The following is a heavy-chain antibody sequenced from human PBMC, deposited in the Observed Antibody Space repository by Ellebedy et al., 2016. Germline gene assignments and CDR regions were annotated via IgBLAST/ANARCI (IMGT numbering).Heavy chain of an antibody. CDR3: ARSTAVAGGDY. V-gene: IGHV1-18*04. Sequence: ASVKVSCKASGYTFTSYGITWARQAPGQGLEWMGWISAHNGNTKYVEKLQGRVTMTTDTSTRTAYMELRSLRSDDTAVYYCARSTAVAGGDYWGQGTLVTVSS. D-gene: IGHD6-19*01. CDR2: ISAHNGNT. J-gene: IGHJ4*02. CDR1: GYTFTSYG.